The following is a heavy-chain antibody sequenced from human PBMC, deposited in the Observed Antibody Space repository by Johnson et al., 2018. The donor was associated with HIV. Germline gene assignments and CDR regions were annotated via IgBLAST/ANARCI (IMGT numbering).Heavy chain of an antibody. CDR3: VRRQYISTWQDAFDV. CDR1: GFTFSSYG. CDR2: IRYDGSNK. Sequence: QVQLVESGGGVVQPGGSLRLSCAASGFTFSSYGMHWVRQAPGKGLEWVAFIRYDGSNKYYADSVKGRFTISRDNSKNTLYLQLGSLRDDDTAVYYCVRRQYISTWQDAFDVWGQGTTVTVSS. V-gene: IGHV3-30*02. D-gene: IGHD6-13*01. J-gene: IGHJ3*01.